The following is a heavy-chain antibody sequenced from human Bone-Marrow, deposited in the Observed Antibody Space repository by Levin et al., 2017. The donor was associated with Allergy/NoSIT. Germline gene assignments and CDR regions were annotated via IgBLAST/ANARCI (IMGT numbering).Heavy chain of an antibody. Sequence: GGSLRLSCTASGFTFSDYYMSWIRQAPGKGLEWISYIYNSRDYINYADSVKGRFTISRDNTKNSLYLQMNSLRAEDTAVYYCARIGGGGVNSFDHWGQGTLVTVSS. CDR1: GFTFSDYY. J-gene: IGHJ4*02. CDR2: IYNSRDYI. CDR3: ARIGGGGVNSFDH. D-gene: IGHD5-24*01. V-gene: IGHV3-11*03.